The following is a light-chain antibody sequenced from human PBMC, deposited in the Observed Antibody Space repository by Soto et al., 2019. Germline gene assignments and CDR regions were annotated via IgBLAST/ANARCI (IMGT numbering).Light chain of an antibody. V-gene: IGLV1-51*01. Sequence: QSVLTQPLSVSAAPGQKVTISCSGSSSNIGNNYVSWYQQLPGTAPKLLIYDNNKRPSGIPDRFSGSKSGTSATLGITGLQTGDEADYYFGTWDSSLSAVVFGGGTKLTVL. CDR2: DNN. J-gene: IGLJ2*01. CDR1: SSNIGNNY. CDR3: GTWDSSLSAVV.